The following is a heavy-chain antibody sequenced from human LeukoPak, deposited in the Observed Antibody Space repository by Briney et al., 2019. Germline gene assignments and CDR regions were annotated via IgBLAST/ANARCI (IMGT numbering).Heavy chain of an antibody. CDR1: GYTFTGYY. V-gene: IGHV1-2*02. CDR2: INPNSGGT. Sequence: ASVKVSCKASGYTFTGYYMHWVRQAPGQGLEWMGWINPNSGGTNYAQKFQGRVTMTRDTSISTAYMELSRLRSDDTAVYYCARGVQYNWNVLGPYDYWGQGTLVTVSS. CDR3: ARGVQYNWNVLGPYDY. J-gene: IGHJ4*02. D-gene: IGHD1-20*01.